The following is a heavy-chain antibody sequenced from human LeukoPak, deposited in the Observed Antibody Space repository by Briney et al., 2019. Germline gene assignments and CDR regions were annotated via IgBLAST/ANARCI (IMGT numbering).Heavy chain of an antibody. CDR2: IGGSGATT. V-gene: IGHV3-23*01. CDR1: GFTFSSYA. Sequence: GGSLILSCAASGFTFSSYAMSWVRQAPGKGLEWVSSIGGSGATTFYADSVKGRFTISRDNAKNSLYLQMNSLRAEDTAVYYCARGYGDYGKYYFDSWGQGTLVTVSS. J-gene: IGHJ4*02. CDR3: ARGYGDYGKYYFDS. D-gene: IGHD4-17*01.